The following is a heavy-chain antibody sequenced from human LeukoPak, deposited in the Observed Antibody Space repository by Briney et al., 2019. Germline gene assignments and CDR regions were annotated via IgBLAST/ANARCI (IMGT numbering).Heavy chain of an antibody. CDR2: ISYDGSNK. Sequence: AGGSLRLSCAASGFTFSSYAMHWVRQAPGKGLEWVAVISYDGSNKYYADSVKGRFTISRDNSKNTLYLQMNSLRAEDTAVYYCARDYWMSTYYYGSGSYCPDYWGQGTLVTVSS. CDR1: GFTFSSYA. D-gene: IGHD3-10*01. CDR3: ARDYWMSTYYYGSGSYCPDY. V-gene: IGHV3-30-3*01. J-gene: IGHJ4*02.